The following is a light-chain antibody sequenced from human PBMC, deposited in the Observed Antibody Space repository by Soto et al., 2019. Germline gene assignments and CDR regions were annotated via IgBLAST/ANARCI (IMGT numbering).Light chain of an antibody. CDR3: QSYDSSLSGPYV. CDR1: TSNIGAGYD. Sequence: QSVLTQPPSVSGAPGQRLTISRTGNTSNIGAGYDVHWFQQLPGTAPKLLIFADNNRPSGVPDRFSGSKSGTSASLAITGLQAEDEADYYCQSYDSSLSGPYVFGTGTKVTVL. CDR2: ADN. V-gene: IGLV1-40*01. J-gene: IGLJ1*01.